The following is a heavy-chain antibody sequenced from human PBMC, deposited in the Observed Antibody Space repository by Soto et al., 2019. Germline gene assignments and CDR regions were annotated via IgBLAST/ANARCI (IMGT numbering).Heavy chain of an antibody. CDR3: AREGARGSGYDDAFDI. D-gene: IGHD5-12*01. CDR2: ISSSSYI. J-gene: IGHJ3*02. Sequence: GGSLRLSCAASGFTFSSYSMNWVRQAPGKGLEWVSSISSSSYIYYADSVKGRFTISRDNAKNSLYLQMNSLRAEDTAVYYCAREGARGSGYDDAFDIWGQGTMVTVSS. V-gene: IGHV3-21*01. CDR1: GFTFSSYS.